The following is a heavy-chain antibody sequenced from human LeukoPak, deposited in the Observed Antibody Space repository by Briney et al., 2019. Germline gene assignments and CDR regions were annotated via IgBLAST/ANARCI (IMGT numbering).Heavy chain of an antibody. D-gene: IGHD3-10*01. CDR1: GGTFSSYA. J-gene: IGHJ4*02. CDR2: IIPIFGTA. V-gene: IGHV1-69*13. Sequence: ASVKVSCKASGGTFSSYAISWVRQAPGQGLEWMGGIIPIFGTANYAQKFQGRVTITADESTSTAYMELSSLRSEDTAVYYCARDDSYLPGDSYYFDYWGQGTLVTVSS. CDR3: ARDDSYLPGDSYYFDY.